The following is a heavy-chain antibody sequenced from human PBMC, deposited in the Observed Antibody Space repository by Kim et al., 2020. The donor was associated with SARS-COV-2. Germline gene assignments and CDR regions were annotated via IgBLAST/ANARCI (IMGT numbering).Heavy chain of an antibody. V-gene: IGHV3-30*18. CDR2: ISYDGSNK. CDR3: AKQPLIVVVIAINLASEYFQH. Sequence: GGSLRLSCAASGFTFSSYGMHWVRQAPGKGLEWVAVISYDGSNKYYADSVKGRFTISRDNSKNTLYLQMNSLRAEDTAVYYCAKQPLIVVVIAINLASEYFQHWGQGTLVTVSS. CDR1: GFTFSSYG. J-gene: IGHJ1*01. D-gene: IGHD2-21*01.